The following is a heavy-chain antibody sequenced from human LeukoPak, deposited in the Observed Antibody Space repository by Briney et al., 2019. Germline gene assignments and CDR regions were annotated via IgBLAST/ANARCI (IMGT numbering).Heavy chain of an antibody. CDR2: ISSSGSTV. D-gene: IGHD6-6*01. Sequence: GGSLRLSCAASGFTFSDYYMSWIRQAPGKGLEWVSYISSSGSTVYYADSVEGRFTISRDNAKNSLYLQMNSLRAEDTAVYYCARDGSSSWVYYYYYMDVWGKGTTVTVSS. CDR3: ARDGSSSWVYYYYYMDV. V-gene: IGHV3-11*01. J-gene: IGHJ6*03. CDR1: GFTFSDYY.